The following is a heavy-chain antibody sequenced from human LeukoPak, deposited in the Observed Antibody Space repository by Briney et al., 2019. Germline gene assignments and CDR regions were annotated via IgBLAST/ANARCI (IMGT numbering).Heavy chain of an antibody. J-gene: IGHJ6*02. CDR2: ISGSGGKT. CDR3: ARDYYDGMDV. Sequence: GGSLRLSCAASGLTFGDHAMSWVRQPPGKGLEWVSAISGSGGKTYYADSVKGRFTISRDNSKNTLYLQMNSLRAEDTAVYYCARDYYDGMDVWGQGTTVTVSS. V-gene: IGHV3-23*01. CDR1: GLTFGDHA.